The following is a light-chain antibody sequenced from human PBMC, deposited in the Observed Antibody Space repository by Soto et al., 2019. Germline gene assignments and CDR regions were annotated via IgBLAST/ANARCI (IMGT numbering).Light chain of an antibody. CDR3: WSYDGSRSFV. Sequence: QSVLTQPASVSGSPGQRVTISCTGTSSDIGGDNLVHWYQQHPGKAPKLLIYGNSKRPSGVSNRFSGSKSGNSASLTITGLQAEDEADYYCWSYDGSRSFVFGGGTQLTVL. CDR1: SSDIGGDNL. CDR2: GNS. V-gene: IGLV1-40*01. J-gene: IGLJ7*01.